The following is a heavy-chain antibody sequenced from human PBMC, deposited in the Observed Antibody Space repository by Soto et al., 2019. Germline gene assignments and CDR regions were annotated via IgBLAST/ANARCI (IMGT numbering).Heavy chain of an antibody. CDR1: GYTFTSYG. CDR2: TSAYNGNT. V-gene: IGHV1-18*01. CDR3: ARDWEIGAAAGLDDAFDI. J-gene: IGHJ3*02. Sequence: ASVKVSCKASGYTFTSYGISWVRQAPGQGLEWMGWTSAYNGNTNYAQKLQGRVTMTTDTSTSTAYMELRSLRSDDTAVYYCARDWEIGAAAGLDDAFDIWGQGTMVTVSS. D-gene: IGHD6-13*01.